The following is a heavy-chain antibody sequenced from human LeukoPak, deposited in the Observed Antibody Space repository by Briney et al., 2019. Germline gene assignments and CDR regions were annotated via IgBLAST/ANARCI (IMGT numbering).Heavy chain of an antibody. CDR3: ARHIRGDGELDY. V-gene: IGHV4-39*01. Sequence: PSETLSLTCTVSRGSISSRRFFWGWLRPPPGKGLEWLGSINYEGSNYHKPSLNRRVTISITTHMTQLPLKMNSVTDAAAPVSVCARHIRGDGELDYWGQGTLVTVSS. CDR2: INYEGSN. D-gene: IGHD4-17*01. CDR1: RGSISSRRFF. J-gene: IGHJ4*02.